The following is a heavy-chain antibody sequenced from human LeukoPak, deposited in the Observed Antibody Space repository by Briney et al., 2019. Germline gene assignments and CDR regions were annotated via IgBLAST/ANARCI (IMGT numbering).Heavy chain of an antibody. Sequence: SETLSLTCTVSGGSISSYYWSWIRQPPGKELEWIGYIYYSGSTNYNPSLKSRVTISADTSKNQFSLKLSSVTAADTAVYYCARDLDTAMVPYYWGQGTLVTVSS. CDR3: ARDLDTAMVPYY. V-gene: IGHV4-59*01. D-gene: IGHD5-18*01. J-gene: IGHJ4*02. CDR1: GGSISSYY. CDR2: IYYSGST.